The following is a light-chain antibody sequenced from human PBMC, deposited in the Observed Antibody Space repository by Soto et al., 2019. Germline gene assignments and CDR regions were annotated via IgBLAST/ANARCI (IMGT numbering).Light chain of an antibody. CDR2: DVS. CDR3: CSYAGSHYV. V-gene: IGLV2-11*01. Sequence: QSALTQPRSVSGSPGQSVTISCTGTSSDVGGYNYVSWYQQHPGKAPKLMIYDVSKRPSGVPDRFSGSKSGNTASLTISGLLAEDEADYYCCSYAGSHYVFGTGTKVTVL. J-gene: IGLJ1*01. CDR1: SSDVGGYNY.